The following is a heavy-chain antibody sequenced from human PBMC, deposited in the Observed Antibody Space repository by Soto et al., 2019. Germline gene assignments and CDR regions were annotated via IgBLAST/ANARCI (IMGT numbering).Heavy chain of an antibody. Sequence: SETLSLTCTVSGGSVSSGSYYWSWIRQPPGKGLEWIGYIYYSGSTNYNPSLKSRVTISVDTSKNQFSLKLSSVTAADTAVYYCARDLTYYDILTGYSTYGMDVWGQGTTVTV. CDR3: ARDLTYYDILTGYSTYGMDV. CDR1: GGSVSSGSYY. CDR2: IYYSGST. J-gene: IGHJ6*02. D-gene: IGHD3-9*01. V-gene: IGHV4-61*01.